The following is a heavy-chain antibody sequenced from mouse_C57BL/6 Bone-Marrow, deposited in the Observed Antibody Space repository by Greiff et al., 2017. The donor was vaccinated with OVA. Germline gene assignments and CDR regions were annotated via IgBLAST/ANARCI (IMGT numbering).Heavy chain of an antibody. CDR3: GRRDYGYAMDY. V-gene: IGHV5-6*02. D-gene: IGHD2-4*01. J-gene: IGHJ4*01. CDR1: GFTFSSYG. Sequence: EVMLVESGGDLVKPGGSLKLSCAASGFTFSSYGMSWVRQTPDKRLEWVATISSGGSYTYYPDSVKGRITISRDNANNTLYLQMSSLKSEDTAMYYCGRRDYGYAMDYWGQGTSVTVSS. CDR2: ISSGGSYT.